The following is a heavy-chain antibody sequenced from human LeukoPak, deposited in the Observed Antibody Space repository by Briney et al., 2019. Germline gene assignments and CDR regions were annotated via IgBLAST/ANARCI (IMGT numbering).Heavy chain of an antibody. Sequence: GGSLRLSCAASGFTFSYYWMSWVRQAPGKGLEWVANIKEDGSAKYSVDSVKGRFTISRDNAKNTLYLQMNSLRAEDTAVYYCARDSPGYGAYDLGWGQGTLVTVSS. J-gene: IGHJ4*02. CDR2: IKEDGSAK. CDR1: GFTFSYYW. V-gene: IGHV3-7*04. D-gene: IGHD5-12*01. CDR3: ARDSPGYGAYDLG.